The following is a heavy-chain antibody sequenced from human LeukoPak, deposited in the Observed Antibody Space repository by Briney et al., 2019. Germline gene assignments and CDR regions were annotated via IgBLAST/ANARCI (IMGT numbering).Heavy chain of an antibody. CDR3: ARRGRNSSGWQDYL. V-gene: IGHV4-59*01. J-gene: IGHJ4*02. D-gene: IGHD6-25*01. CDR1: GGSISSYY. CDR2: IYHTGST. Sequence: PSGSLSLTSAVSGGSISSYYWSWIRQPPRKGLEWIANIYHTGSTNYNPSLSSRVTISIDTAKNQFSLKLTSVTAADTAVYYCARRGRNSSGWQDYLWGQGTLVTVSS.